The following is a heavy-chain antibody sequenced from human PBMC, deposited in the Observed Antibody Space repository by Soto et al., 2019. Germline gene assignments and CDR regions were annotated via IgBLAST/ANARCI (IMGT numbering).Heavy chain of an antibody. D-gene: IGHD6-6*01. J-gene: IGHJ4*02. CDR2: INPNSGGT. V-gene: IGHV1-2*04. Sequence: QVQLVQSGTEVKKPGASVKVSCRASGHTLTGTYMHWVRQAPGQGLEWMGWINPNSGGTNYAQKFQGWDTMTRDTSINTAYMELSRLRSDDTAVYYCARDAGAARPPFDSWGQGTLVTVSS. CDR1: GHTLTGTY. CDR3: ARDAGAARPPFDS.